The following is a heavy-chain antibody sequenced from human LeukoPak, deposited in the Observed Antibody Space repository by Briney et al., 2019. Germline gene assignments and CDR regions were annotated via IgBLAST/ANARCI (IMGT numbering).Heavy chain of an antibody. V-gene: IGHV6-1*01. J-gene: IGHJ6*02. CDR3: ARDMTGPLSSSWHGNYYYGMDV. D-gene: IGHD6-13*01. Sequence: SQTLSLTCAISGDSVSSNSAAWNWIRQSPSRGLEWLGRTYYRSKWYNDYAVSVKSRITINPDTSKNQFSLQLNSVTPEDTAVYYCARDMTGPLSSSWHGNYYYGMDVWGQGTTVTVSS. CDR2: TYYRSKWYN. CDR1: GDSVSSNSAA.